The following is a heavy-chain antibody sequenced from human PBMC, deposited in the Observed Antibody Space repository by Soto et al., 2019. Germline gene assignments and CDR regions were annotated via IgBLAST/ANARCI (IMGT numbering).Heavy chain of an antibody. J-gene: IGHJ4*02. V-gene: IGHV2-5*01. CDR2: IYYNDDR. CDR3: AHSDGGYEIIYFDF. Sequence: SGPTLVNPTQTLTLTCTFSGFSFTTAGVAVGWIRQTPGGALEWLTLIYYNDDRRFSPSLKTRLTITGDTSKNQVILSLTNVDPGDTATYFCAHSDGGYEIIYFDFWGQGIPVTVSS. D-gene: IGHD5-12*01. CDR1: GFSFTTAGVA.